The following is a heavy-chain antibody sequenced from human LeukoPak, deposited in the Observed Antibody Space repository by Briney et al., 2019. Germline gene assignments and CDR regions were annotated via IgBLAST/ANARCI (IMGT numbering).Heavy chain of an antibody. CDR1: GGTFSSYA. CDR3: ARDKEGATYFDY. J-gene: IGHJ4*02. V-gene: IGHV1-69*04. CDR2: IIPILGIA. D-gene: IGHD1-26*01. Sequence: SVKVSCKASGGTFSSYAISWVRQAPGQGLEWMGRIIPILGIANYAQKLQGRVTMTTDTSTSTAYMELRSLRSDDTAVYYCARDKEGATYFDYWGQGTLVTVSS.